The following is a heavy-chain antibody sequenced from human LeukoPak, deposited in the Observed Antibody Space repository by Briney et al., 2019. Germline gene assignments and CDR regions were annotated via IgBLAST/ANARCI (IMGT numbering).Heavy chain of an antibody. CDR2: IYYSGSA. CDR1: GGSISSSYSY. V-gene: IGHV4-39*01. Sequence: SETLSLTCTVSGGSISSSYSYWGWIRQPPGKGLEWIGNIYYSGSAYYNPSLRSRVTISVDTSKNQFSLKLSSVTAADTAVYYCASASLGASVIWGQGTMVTVSS. J-gene: IGHJ3*02. CDR3: ASASLGASVI. D-gene: IGHD1-26*01.